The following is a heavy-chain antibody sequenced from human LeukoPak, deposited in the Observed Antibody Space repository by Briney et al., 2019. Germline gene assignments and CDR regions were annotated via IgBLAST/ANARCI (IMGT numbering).Heavy chain of an antibody. Sequence: GASVKVSCKASGYTFTGYYMHWVRQAPGQGLEWMGRINPNSGGTNYAQKFQGRVTTTRDTSISTAYMELSRLRSDDTAVYYCARSILITMVRGVIDYWGQGTLVTVSS. J-gene: IGHJ4*02. V-gene: IGHV1-2*06. CDR1: GYTFTGYY. CDR2: INPNSGGT. D-gene: IGHD3-10*01. CDR3: ARSILITMVRGVIDY.